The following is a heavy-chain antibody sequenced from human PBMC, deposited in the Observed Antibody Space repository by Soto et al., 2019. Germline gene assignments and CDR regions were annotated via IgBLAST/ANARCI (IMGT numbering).Heavy chain of an antibody. J-gene: IGHJ4*02. V-gene: IGHV3-7*03. D-gene: IGHD6-13*01. CDR2: IKQDGSEK. CDR3: ARERGSSWYSIFEY. CDR1: GFTFSSYW. Sequence: GGSLRLSCAASGFTFSSYWMSWVRQAPGKGLEWVANIKQDGSEKYYVDSVKGRFTISRDNAKNSLYLQMNSLGAEDTAVYYCARERGSSWYSIFEYWGQGTLVTVSS.